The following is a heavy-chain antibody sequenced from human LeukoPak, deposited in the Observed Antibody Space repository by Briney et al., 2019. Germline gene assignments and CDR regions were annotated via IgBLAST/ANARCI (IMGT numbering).Heavy chain of an antibody. CDR1: GGSISGSSYY. CDR2: IYYSGST. Sequence: PSETLSLTCAVSGGSISGSSYYWGWIRQPPGKGLEWIGSIYYSGSTYYNPSLKSRVTISVDTSKNQFSLKLSSVTAADTAVYYCARRNYDSSGYITWFDPWGQGTLVTVSS. J-gene: IGHJ5*02. D-gene: IGHD3-22*01. CDR3: ARRNYDSSGYITWFDP. V-gene: IGHV4-39*01.